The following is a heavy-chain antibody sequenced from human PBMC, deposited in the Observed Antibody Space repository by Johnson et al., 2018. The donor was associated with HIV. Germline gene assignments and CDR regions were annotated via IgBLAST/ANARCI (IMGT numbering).Heavy chain of an antibody. Sequence: QVHLVESGGGVVQPGRSLRVSCAASGFTFSTYGMHWVRQAPGKGLEWVAVIWFDGSNKYYADSVKGRFTISRDNSKNTLYLQMNSLRAEDTAVYYCAKPYYDFWSGSSPPAGWGQGTMVTVSS. J-gene: IGHJ3*01. CDR2: IWFDGSNK. CDR3: AKPYYDFWSGSSPPAG. CDR1: GFTFSTYG. D-gene: IGHD3-3*01. V-gene: IGHV3-33*06.